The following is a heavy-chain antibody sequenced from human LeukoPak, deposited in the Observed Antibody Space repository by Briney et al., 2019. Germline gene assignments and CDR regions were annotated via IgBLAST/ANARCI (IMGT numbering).Heavy chain of an antibody. CDR1: GFTFSDYY. CDR3: ARSRLGLAHYYYYMDV. Sequence: PGGSLRLSCAASGFTFSDYYMSWIRQAPGKGLEWVSYISSSGSTIYYADSVKGRFTISRDNAKNSLYLQMNSLRAEDTAVYYCARSRLGLAHYYYYMDVWGKGTTVTVSS. D-gene: IGHD7-27*01. J-gene: IGHJ6*03. V-gene: IGHV3-11*01. CDR2: ISSSGSTI.